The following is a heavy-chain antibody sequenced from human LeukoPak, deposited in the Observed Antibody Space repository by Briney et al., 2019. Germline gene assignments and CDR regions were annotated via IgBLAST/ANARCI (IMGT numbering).Heavy chain of an antibody. J-gene: IGHJ3*02. CDR1: GGAFSSYA. Sequence: GSSVKVSSKASGGAFSSYAISWVRPAPGQGREWMGGIIPIFGTANYAQKFQGRVTITADESTSTAYMELSSLRSEDTAVYYCARVGEHITIFGVVRFAFDIWGQGTMVTVSS. D-gene: IGHD3-3*01. CDR2: IIPIFGTA. CDR3: ARVGEHITIFGVVRFAFDI. V-gene: IGHV1-69*01.